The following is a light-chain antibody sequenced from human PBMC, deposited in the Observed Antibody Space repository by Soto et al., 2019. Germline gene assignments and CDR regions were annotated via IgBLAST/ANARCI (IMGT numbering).Light chain of an antibody. J-gene: IGKJ3*01. CDR2: DAS. V-gene: IGKV1-33*01. CDR1: QDISNY. Sequence: DIHMTQSPSSLSASVGDRVTITCQASQDISNYLNWYQQKPGKAPKLLIYDASNLETGVPSRFSGSGSGTDFTFTISSLQPEDIATYYCQQYDNLFTFGPGTKVDIK. CDR3: QQYDNLFT.